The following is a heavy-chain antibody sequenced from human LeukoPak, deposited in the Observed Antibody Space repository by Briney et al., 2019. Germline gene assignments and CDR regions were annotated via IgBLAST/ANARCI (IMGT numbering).Heavy chain of an antibody. J-gene: IGHJ4*02. CDR1: GYTFTGYY. CDR3: ARVLGSGSYPFKKYYFDY. CDR2: INPNSGGT. Sequence: APVKVSCKASGYTFTGYYMHWVRQAPGQGLEWMGWINPNSGGTNYAQKFQGRVTMTRDTSISTAYMELSRLRSDDTAVYYCARVLGSGSYPFKKYYFDYWGQGTLVTVSS. V-gene: IGHV1-2*02. D-gene: IGHD1-26*01.